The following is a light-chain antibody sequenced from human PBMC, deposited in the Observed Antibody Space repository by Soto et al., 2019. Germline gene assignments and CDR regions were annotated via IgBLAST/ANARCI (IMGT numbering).Light chain of an antibody. CDR3: QSYDSSLSGSV. CDR2: GNS. CDR1: SSNIGAGYD. V-gene: IGLV1-40*01. J-gene: IGLJ2*01. Sequence: QSVLTQPPSVSGAPGQRVTISCTGSSSNIGAGYDVHGYQQLPGTAPKLLIYGNSNRPSGVPDRFSGSKSGTSASLAITGLQAEDEADYYCQSYDSSLSGSVFGGRTKLTVL.